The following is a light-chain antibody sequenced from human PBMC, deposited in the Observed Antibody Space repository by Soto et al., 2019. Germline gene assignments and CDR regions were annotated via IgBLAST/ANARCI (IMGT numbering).Light chain of an antibody. CDR2: GAS. J-gene: IGKJ5*01. V-gene: IGKV3-20*01. Sequence: EIVFTQSPCTLSMSTGERATLSCRAIQSLSSSSLAWYQQIPGQAPRLLISGASSRAADIPDRFSGSGSGTDFTLTISSLQSEDFAIYYCQQYNNWPAITFGQGTRLEIK. CDR3: QQYNNWPAIT. CDR1: QSLSSSS.